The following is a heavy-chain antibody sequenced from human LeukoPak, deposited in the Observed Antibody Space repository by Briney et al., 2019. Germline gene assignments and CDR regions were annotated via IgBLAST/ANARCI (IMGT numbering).Heavy chain of an antibody. J-gene: IGHJ3*02. CDR3: ASINYDSMSAGAFDI. D-gene: IGHD3-3*01. Sequence: PSETLSLTCTVSGGSVSSDSYYWSWIRQPPGKGLEWIGYIYYSGSTNYNPSLKSRVTISVDTSKNQFSLKLSSVTAADTAVYYCASINYDSMSAGAFDIWGQGTMVTVSS. V-gene: IGHV4-61*01. CDR1: GGSVSSDSYY. CDR2: IYYSGST.